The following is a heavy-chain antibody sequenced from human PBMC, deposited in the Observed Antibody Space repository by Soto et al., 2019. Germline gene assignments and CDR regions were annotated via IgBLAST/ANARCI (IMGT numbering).Heavy chain of an antibody. CDR1: GGSIISSAFY. CDR2: IFHGGST. Sequence: SETLSLTCTVSGGSIISSAFYWGWIRQPPGKGLEWIGSIFHGGSTYYNPSLKSRVTISVDTSKNQFSLKLSSVTAADTAVYYCAREPTIWGQGTLVTVSS. V-gene: IGHV4-39*07. D-gene: IGHD1-26*01. CDR3: AREPTI. J-gene: IGHJ4*02.